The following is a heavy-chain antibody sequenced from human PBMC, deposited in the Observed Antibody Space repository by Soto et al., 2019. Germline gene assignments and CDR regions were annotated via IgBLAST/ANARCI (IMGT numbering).Heavy chain of an antibody. D-gene: IGHD6-13*01. CDR3: AAGEASSRNLAPYYLDF. Sequence: SETLSLTCTVSGGSMRNYFWTWIRQPPGKGLEWIGYIHYSGTTSFFHSYNPSLRSRVTISEDTSKNQFYLKLLSVTTADQAVYFCAAGEASSRNLAPYYLDFWGQGTLVTVSS. J-gene: IGHJ4*02. CDR2: IHYSGTTSFFH. V-gene: IGHV4-59*01. CDR1: GGSMRNYF.